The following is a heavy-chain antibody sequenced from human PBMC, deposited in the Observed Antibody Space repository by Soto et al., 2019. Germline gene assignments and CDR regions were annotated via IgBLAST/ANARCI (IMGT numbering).Heavy chain of an antibody. J-gene: IGHJ6*02. D-gene: IGHD4-4*01. Sequence: SVKVSCKXSGGTFSSYAISWVRQAPGQGPEWMGGIIPIFGTANYAQKFQGRVTITADESTSTAYMEVSSLRSEDTAVYYCARVREVTTEGLRTYYYYGMDVWGQGTTVTVSS. V-gene: IGHV1-69*13. CDR3: ARVREVTTEGLRTYYYYGMDV. CDR2: IIPIFGTA. CDR1: GGTFSSYA.